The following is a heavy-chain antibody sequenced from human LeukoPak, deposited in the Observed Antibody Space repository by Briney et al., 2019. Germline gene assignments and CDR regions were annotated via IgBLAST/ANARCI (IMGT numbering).Heavy chain of an antibody. D-gene: IGHD4-23*01. CDR1: GYTFPGHH. CDR2: INPKNGGT. Sequence: ASVTVSCTASGYTFPGHHIHWVRPAPGQGLEWMGWINPKNGGTNYAQKFQGRVTMTRDTSINTAFMELSRLNSDDTAVYFCARDGYGGNSFDYWGQGTLVTVSS. V-gene: IGHV1-2*02. J-gene: IGHJ4*02. CDR3: ARDGYGGNSFDY.